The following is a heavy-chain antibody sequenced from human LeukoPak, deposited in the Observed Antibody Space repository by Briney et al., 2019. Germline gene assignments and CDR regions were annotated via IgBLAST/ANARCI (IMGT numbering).Heavy chain of an antibody. J-gene: IGHJ3*02. Sequence: PSETLSLICTVSGGSISSYYWSCIRQPPGKGLEWIGYIYYSGSTNYNPSLKSRVTISVDTSKNQFSLKLSSVTAADTAVYYCARERDSSGFDAFDIWGQGTMVTVSS. CDR3: ARERDSSGFDAFDI. CDR1: GGSISSYY. CDR2: IYYSGST. D-gene: IGHD3-22*01. V-gene: IGHV4-59*01.